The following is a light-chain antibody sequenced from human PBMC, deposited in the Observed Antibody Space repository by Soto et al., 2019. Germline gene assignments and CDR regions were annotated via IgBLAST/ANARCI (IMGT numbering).Light chain of an antibody. CDR2: GAS. CDR3: QHYGSSTYT. J-gene: IGKJ2*01. Sequence: EIVLTQSPGTLSLSPGERAALSCRASQSVGSSFLAWYQQKPGQAPRLLIYGASSTTTGIPDRFTGSGSGTDFTLTISRLEPEDFAVYHCQHYGSSTYTFGQGTKLQIK. CDR1: QSVGSSF. V-gene: IGKV3-20*01.